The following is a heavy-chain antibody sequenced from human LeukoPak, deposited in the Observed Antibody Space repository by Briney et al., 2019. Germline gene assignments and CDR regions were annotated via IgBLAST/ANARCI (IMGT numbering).Heavy chain of an antibody. CDR2: IYYSGST. Sequence: SETLSLTCTVSGGSISSYHWSWIRQPPGKGLEWIGYIYYSGSTNYNPSLKSRVTISVDTSKNQFSLKLSSVTAADTAVYYCARGGPTYYDFWSGYPYYFDYWGQGTLVTVSS. J-gene: IGHJ4*02. CDR1: GGSISSYH. CDR3: ARGGPTYYDFWSGYPYYFDY. D-gene: IGHD3-3*01. V-gene: IGHV4-59*12.